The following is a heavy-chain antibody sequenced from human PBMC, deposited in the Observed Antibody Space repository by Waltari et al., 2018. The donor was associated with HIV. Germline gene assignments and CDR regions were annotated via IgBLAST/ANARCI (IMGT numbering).Heavy chain of an antibody. D-gene: IGHD6-19*01. Sequence: QVQLQQWGAGLLKPSETLSLTCAVYGGAFSDYYWRWSRQPTGKGLEWIGEINHSGSTNYNPSLKSRVTISVDTSKNQFSLKLSSVTAADTAVHYCARGLPIEYSSGWYYFDYWGQGTLVTVSS. CDR2: INHSGST. V-gene: IGHV4-34*01. J-gene: IGHJ4*02. CDR3: ARGLPIEYSSGWYYFDY. CDR1: GGAFSDYY.